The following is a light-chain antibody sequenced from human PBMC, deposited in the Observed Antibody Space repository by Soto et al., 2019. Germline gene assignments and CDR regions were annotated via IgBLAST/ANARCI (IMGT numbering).Light chain of an antibody. CDR1: SGHSTYA. Sequence: QLVLTQSPSASASLGASVKVTCTLSSGHSTYAIAWHQQQPEKGPRYLMKLNSDGSHSKGDGIPNRFSGSSSGAERYLTISSLQSEDEADDYCQTWVGNDNVVFGGGTKLTVL. CDR2: LNSDGSH. J-gene: IGLJ2*01. V-gene: IGLV4-69*01. CDR3: QTWVGNDNVV.